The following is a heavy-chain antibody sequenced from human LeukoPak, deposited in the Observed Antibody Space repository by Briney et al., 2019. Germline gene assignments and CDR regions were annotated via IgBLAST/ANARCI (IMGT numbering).Heavy chain of an antibody. V-gene: IGHV3-48*02. Sequence: GGSLRLSCAASGFTFSSYSMNWVRQAPGKGLEWLSYLRSSSSTIYYADSVKGRFTISRDNAQNSLYLQMNSLRDEDTAVYYCARATLAVQYYFDYWGQGTLFTVSS. CDR3: ARATLAVQYYFDY. D-gene: IGHD6-6*01. CDR2: LRSSSSTI. CDR1: GFTFSSYS. J-gene: IGHJ4*02.